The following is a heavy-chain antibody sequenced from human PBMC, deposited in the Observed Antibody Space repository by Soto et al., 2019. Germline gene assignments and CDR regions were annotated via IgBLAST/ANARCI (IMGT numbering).Heavy chain of an antibody. CDR1: GVWITCND. CDR3: ARILMDYAIFTGYYMAYYFDY. D-gene: IGHD3-9*01. V-gene: IGHV1-3*01. J-gene: IGHJ4*02. Sequence: APAKPTWKASGVWITCNDMRWVHQATGQRLEWMGWINAGNGNTKYSQKFQGRVTITRDTSASTAYMELSSLRSEDTAVYYCARILMDYAIFTGYYMAYYFDYWVQGTLVTVPP. CDR2: INAGNGNT.